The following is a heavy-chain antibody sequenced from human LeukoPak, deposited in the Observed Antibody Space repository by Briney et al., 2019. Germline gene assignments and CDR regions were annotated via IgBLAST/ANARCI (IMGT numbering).Heavy chain of an antibody. Sequence: GGSLRLSCAASGFPFRTYAMSWVRQAPGKGLEWVSAISGSGGSTNFAGSVKGRFTISRDNSKNTMYLQMNSLRAEDTAIYYCAKGTLGYCSGGSCYPFDYWGQGILVTVSS. V-gene: IGHV3-23*01. D-gene: IGHD2-15*01. CDR2: ISGSGGST. J-gene: IGHJ4*02. CDR1: GFPFRTYA. CDR3: AKGTLGYCSGGSCYPFDY.